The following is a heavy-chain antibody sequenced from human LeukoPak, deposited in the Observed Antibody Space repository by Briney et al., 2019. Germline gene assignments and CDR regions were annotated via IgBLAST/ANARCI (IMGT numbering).Heavy chain of an antibody. CDR2: INSDGSST. V-gene: IGHV3-74*01. D-gene: IGHD6-13*01. CDR3: GRTAYVGSSWYTDFDY. Sequence: GGSLGLSCAASGFTFSSYWMHWVRQAPGKGLVWVSRINSDGSSTSYADSVKGRFTISRDNAKNTLYLQMNSLRAEDTAVYYFGRTAYVGSSWYTDFDYWGQGTLVTVSS. CDR1: GFTFSSYW. J-gene: IGHJ4*02.